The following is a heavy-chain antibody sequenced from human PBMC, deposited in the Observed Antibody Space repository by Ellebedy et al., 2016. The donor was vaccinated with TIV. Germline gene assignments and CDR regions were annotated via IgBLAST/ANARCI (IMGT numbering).Heavy chain of an antibody. CDR2: RSHDGSNK. J-gene: IGHJ4*02. D-gene: IGHD3-22*01. CDR3: SRVGIVVVINYYFDY. Sequence: GESLKISCSASGFTVSSYGMHWVRPAPGQAPAWVAVRSHDGSNKYYADSVKGRFTISRNNSKNTLNLQMNSLRAEDTAVYYCSRVGIVVVINYYFDYWGQGTLVTVSS. V-gene: IGHV3-30*03. CDR1: GFTVSSYG.